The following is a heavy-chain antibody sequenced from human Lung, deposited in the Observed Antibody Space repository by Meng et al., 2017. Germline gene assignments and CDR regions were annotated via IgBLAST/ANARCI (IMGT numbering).Heavy chain of an antibody. CDR2: IHYTGRT. Sequence: QVQLQVSGPGLVEPSQTLSLTCTVSGGSISSGVYYWSWIRQHPGKGLEWIGHIHYTGRTYYNPSLESRITISVDTSKSQFSLRLSSMTAADTAVYYCAREADGSGRLDYWGQGTLVTVSS. D-gene: IGHD3-10*01. J-gene: IGHJ4*02. CDR3: AREADGSGRLDY. CDR1: GGSISSGVYY. V-gene: IGHV4-31*03.